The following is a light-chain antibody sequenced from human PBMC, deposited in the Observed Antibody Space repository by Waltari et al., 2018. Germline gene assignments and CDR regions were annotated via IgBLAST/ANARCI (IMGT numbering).Light chain of an antibody. Sequence: EIVLTQSPDTLSLSPGERATLYCRAGQSVSNNYLAWYQHKPGQAPRRLIYGASTRATGIPCRFTGSGSGTEFTLTITRLEAEDFAVYFCQQYGRSPRTFGQGTKLEIK. V-gene: IGKV3-20*01. CDR2: GAS. CDR1: QSVSNNY. CDR3: QQYGRSPRT. J-gene: IGKJ2*01.